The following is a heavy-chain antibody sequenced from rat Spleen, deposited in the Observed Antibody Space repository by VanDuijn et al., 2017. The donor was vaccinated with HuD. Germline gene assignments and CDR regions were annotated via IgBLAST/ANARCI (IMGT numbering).Heavy chain of an antibody. V-gene: IGHV3-1*01. CDR1: GYSITSSY. J-gene: IGHJ2*01. CDR3: TRVDTMGTEDY. CDR2: ISYSGST. Sequence: VQLQESGPGLVKPSQSLSLTCSVTGYSITSSYRWNWIRKFPGSKMECIGHISYSGSTNYNPSLKSRISITRDTSKNQFFLQLNSVTTEDTATYYCTRVDTMGTEDYWGQGVMVTVSS. D-gene: IGHD1-7*01.